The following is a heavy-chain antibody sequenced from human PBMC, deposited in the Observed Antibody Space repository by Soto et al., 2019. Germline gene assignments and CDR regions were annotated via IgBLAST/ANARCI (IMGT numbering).Heavy chain of an antibody. CDR3: VRDSPIGSTFSGYDGIDY. D-gene: IGHD5-12*01. J-gene: IGHJ4*02. CDR1: GGTFRNDI. Sequence: GASVKVSCKTSGGTFRNDIITWVRQAPGQGLEWMGRVIPLLDIVNYAQKFQGRVTITADKSTSTAYMEMNSLRSEDTAVYYCVRDSPIGSTFSGYDGIDYWGQGTLVTVSS. CDR2: VIPLLDIV. V-gene: IGHV1-69*04.